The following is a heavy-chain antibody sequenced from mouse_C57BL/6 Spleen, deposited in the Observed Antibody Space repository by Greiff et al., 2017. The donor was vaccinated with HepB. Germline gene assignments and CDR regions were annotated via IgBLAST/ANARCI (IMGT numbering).Heavy chain of an antibody. CDR2: ISDGGSYT. Sequence: EVKLMESGGGLVKPGGSLKLSCAASGFTFSSYAMSWVRQTPEKRLEWVATISDGGSYTYYPDNVKGRFTISRDNAKNNLYLQMSHLKSEDTAMYYCARDRAYYSNFAYWGQGTLVTVSA. J-gene: IGHJ3*01. CDR3: ARDRAYYSNFAY. D-gene: IGHD2-5*01. V-gene: IGHV5-4*01. CDR1: GFTFSSYA.